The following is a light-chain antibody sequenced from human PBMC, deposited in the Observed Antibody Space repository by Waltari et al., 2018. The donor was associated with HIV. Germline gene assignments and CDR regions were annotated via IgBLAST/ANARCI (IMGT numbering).Light chain of an antibody. CDR1: QSVSSN. J-gene: IGKJ4*01. Sequence: EIVMTQSPATLSVSPVERATLSCRASQSVSSNLAWYQQKPGQAPRLLIYGASTRATGIPARFSGSGSGTEFTLTISSLQSEDFALYYCQQYSKWPLTFGGGTKVEIK. CDR2: GAS. CDR3: QQYSKWPLT. V-gene: IGKV3-15*01.